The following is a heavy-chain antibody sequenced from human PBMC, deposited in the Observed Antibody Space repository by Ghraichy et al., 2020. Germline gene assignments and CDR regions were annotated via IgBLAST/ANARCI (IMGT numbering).Heavy chain of an antibody. CDR1: GFIFSSYW. V-gene: IGHV3-74*01. CDR2: IISDGSST. J-gene: IGHJ4*02. D-gene: IGHD6-19*01. Sequence: LSLTCAASGFIFSSYWMHWVRQTPGKGLVWVSRIISDGSSTTYADSVRGRFTISRDNAKNRLYLQMNSLRAEDTAVYYCARGRRGYSGWYGSYDYWGKGTLVTVSS. CDR3: ARGRRGYSGWYGSYDY.